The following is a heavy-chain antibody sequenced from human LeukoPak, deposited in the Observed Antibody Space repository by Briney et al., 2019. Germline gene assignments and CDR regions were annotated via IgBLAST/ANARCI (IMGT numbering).Heavy chain of an antibody. V-gene: IGHV3-53*01. CDR3: ARGDGVYVY. J-gene: IGHJ4*02. CDR1: GLSISGQW. CDR2: IYFGGTT. D-gene: IGHD5/OR15-5a*01. Sequence: GGSLRLSCVASGLSISGQWMTWVRQAPGQGLEWVSVIYFGGTTYYADSVKGRFTISRDNSKNTVYLQMNSLRVEDTAVYYCARGDGVYVYWGQGTLVTVSS.